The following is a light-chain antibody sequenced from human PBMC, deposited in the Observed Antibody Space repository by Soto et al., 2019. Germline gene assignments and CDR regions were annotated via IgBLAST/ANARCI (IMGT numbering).Light chain of an antibody. J-gene: IGKJ4*01. CDR2: GAS. CDR1: ESVGSN. V-gene: IGKV3-15*01. Sequence: EIVMTQSPATLSVSPGERATLSCRASESVGSNVAWYQQKPGQARRLLIYGASMRATDIPTRFSGSGSGTDFILTISGLQSEDFAVYYCQQYNKWPPLTFGGGTKVDIK. CDR3: QQYNKWPPLT.